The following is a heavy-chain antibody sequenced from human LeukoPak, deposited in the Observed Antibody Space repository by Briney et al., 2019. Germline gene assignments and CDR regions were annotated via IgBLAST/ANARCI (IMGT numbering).Heavy chain of an antibody. CDR3: ARVGGDYMFEYYYMDV. CDR2: IYYSGST. CDR1: GGSISSSSYY. J-gene: IGHJ6*03. V-gene: IGHV4-39*07. Sequence: KPSETLSLTCTVSGGSISSSSYYWGWIRQPPGKGLEWIGSIYYSGSTYYNPSLKSRVTISVDTSKNQFSLKLSSVTAADTAVYYCARVGGDYMFEYYYMDVWGKGTTVTVSS. D-gene: IGHD3-10*02.